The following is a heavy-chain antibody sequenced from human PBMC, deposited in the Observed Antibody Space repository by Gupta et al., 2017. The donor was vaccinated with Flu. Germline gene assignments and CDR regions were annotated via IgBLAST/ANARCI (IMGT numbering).Heavy chain of an antibody. CDR3: ARLMTAIVEF. Sequence: SISSSNYYWGWIRQPPGKGLEWIGSIYYTGSTYYNPSLKSRVTISVDTSKNQFSLKQSSVTAADTAVYYCARLMTAIVEFWVQGTLVTVSS. CDR2: IYYTGST. CDR1: SISSSNYY. J-gene: IGHJ4*02. D-gene: IGHD2-21*02. V-gene: IGHV4-39*01.